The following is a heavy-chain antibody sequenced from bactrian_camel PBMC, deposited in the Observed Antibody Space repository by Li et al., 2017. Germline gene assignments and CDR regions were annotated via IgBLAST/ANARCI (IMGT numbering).Heavy chain of an antibody. Sequence: HVQLVESGGGSVQAGGSLTLSCAAGRYTYKRNCMGWLRQRPGKDREGLAALWIGGATTTYADSVKGRFIITQDSARNTVYLQMNNLQPEDTATYYCAEGRGSRGEHCYSLNYWGQGTQVTVS. J-gene: IGHJ4*01. CDR2: LWIGGATT. CDR3: AEGRGSRGEHCYSLNY. CDR1: RYTYKRNC. D-gene: IGHD6*01. V-gene: IGHV3S1*01.